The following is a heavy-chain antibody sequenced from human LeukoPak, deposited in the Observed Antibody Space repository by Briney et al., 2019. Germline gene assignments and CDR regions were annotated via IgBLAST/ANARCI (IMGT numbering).Heavy chain of an antibody. V-gene: IGHV3-21*01. D-gene: IGHD2-2*02. CDR2: ISTSSGYT. Sequence: GASVKVSCTASGFTFSSYGISWVRQAPGQGLEWVGSISTSSGYTNYAETVKGRFTITTDNSTNPLYLQMNSLRAEDTAVYYCARGVLGSDAIVDDAFDIGGQGTMVTVSS. J-gene: IGHJ3*02. CDR1: GFTFSSYG. CDR3: ARGVLGSDAIVDDAFDI.